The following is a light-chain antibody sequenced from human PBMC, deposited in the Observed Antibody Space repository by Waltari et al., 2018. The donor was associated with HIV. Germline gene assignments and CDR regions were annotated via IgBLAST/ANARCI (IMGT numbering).Light chain of an antibody. CDR1: TGAVTSGQY. J-gene: IGLJ2*01. CDR3: LLSYSGALV. V-gene: IGLV7-46*01. CDR2: DTS. Sequence: QAVVTQEPSLTVSPGGTVTLTCGSSTGAVTSGQYPYWFQQKPGQAPRTLIYDTSNKQSWTADRFSGSLLGGKAALTRSGAQPEDEAEYYCLLSYSGALVSGGGTKVTVL.